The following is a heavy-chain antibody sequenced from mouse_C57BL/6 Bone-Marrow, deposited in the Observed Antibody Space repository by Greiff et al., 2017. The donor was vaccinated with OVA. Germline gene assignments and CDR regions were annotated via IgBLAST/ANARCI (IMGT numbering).Heavy chain of an antibody. CDR1: GYTFTSYW. CDR2: IEPSDSYT. Sequence: VQLQQPGAELVMPGASVKLSCTASGYTFTSYWLHWVKRRPGQGLEWIGEIEPSDSYTNYNQKLKGKSTLTVDKSSSPAYMQLSSLTSEDSAVEYCARAYYSNPWFAYWGQGTLVTVSA. V-gene: IGHV1-69*01. D-gene: IGHD2-5*01. J-gene: IGHJ3*01. CDR3: ARAYYSNPWFAY.